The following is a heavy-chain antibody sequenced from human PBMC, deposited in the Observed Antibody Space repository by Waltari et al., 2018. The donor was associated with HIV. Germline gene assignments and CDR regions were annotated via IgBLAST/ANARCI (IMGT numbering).Heavy chain of an antibody. CDR2: ISLHAVP. D-gene: IGHD6-6*01. J-gene: IGHJ4*02. CDR3: ARVLSSGTSWGFGFDF. V-gene: IGHV4-31*03. Sequence: QVQLLESGPGLVKPSQTLSLTCTVSGGSLTTGGYHWSGIRPHPGKGLEWSGYISLHAVPYYNPSLRRRLNLSLDSSKKEFSLKLTSVTAADAAVYYCARVLSSGTSWGFGFDFWGPGILVSVSS. CDR1: GGSLTTGGYH.